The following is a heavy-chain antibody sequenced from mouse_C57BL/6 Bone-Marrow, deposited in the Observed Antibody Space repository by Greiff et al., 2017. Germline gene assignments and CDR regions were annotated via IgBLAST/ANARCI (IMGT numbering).Heavy chain of an antibody. J-gene: IGHJ1*03. V-gene: IGHV1-18*01. CDR2: INPNNGGT. CDR1: GYTFTDYN. Sequence: LVKPGASVKIPCKASGYTFTDYNMDWVKQSHGKSLEWIGDINPNNGGTIYNQKFKGKATLTVDKSSSTDYMELRSLTSEDTAVYDCAREYFDVWGTGTTVTVSS. CDR3: AREYFDV.